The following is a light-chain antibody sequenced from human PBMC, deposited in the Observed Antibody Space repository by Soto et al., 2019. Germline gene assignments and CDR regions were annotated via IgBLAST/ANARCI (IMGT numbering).Light chain of an antibody. CDR2: GAS. Sequence: LYQSPGTVSLTQEKGATLSCRASQSISSNFLAWYQQKRGQAPRLLIHGASNRATGIPDRFSGSGSGTDFTLTISSLQPDDVATCYCLELNTFPWTFTQGTKVDI. J-gene: IGKJ1*01. V-gene: IGKV3-20*01. CDR3: LELNTFPWT. CDR1: QSISSNF.